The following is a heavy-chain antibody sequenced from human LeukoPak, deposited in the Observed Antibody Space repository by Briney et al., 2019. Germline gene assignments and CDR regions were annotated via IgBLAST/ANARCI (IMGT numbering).Heavy chain of an antibody. CDR2: IIYSGGST. CDR1: GFTFSSYA. D-gene: IGHD5-18*01. V-gene: IGHV3-23*01. J-gene: IGHJ5*02. CDR3: AKDGRLRGYSP. Sequence: GGSLRLSCAASGFTFSSYAMSWVRQAPGKGLEWVSSIIYSGGSTYYADSVKGRFTISRDNSKNTLYLQMTSLRAEDTAVYYCAKDGRLRGYSPWGQGTLVTVSS.